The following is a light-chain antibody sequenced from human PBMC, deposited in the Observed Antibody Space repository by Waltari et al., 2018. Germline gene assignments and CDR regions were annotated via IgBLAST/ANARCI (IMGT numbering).Light chain of an antibody. CDR2: KAA. J-gene: IGKJ4*01. Sequence: DIQLTQSPSTLSASVGDRVIFSCRASQSISKWLAWYQQKPGKAPKLLIYKAATLESGVPSRFSGSGSGTEFTLTISSLQPEDFATYYCQQYNSYSLLSFGGGTKVEIK. V-gene: IGKV1-5*03. CDR1: QSISKW. CDR3: QQYNSYSLLS.